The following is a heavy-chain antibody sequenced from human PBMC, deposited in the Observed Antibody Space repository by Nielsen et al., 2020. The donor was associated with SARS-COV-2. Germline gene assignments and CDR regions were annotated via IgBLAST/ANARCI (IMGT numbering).Heavy chain of an antibody. CDR3: AREGRVVVLAGYYYGMDV. CDR2: ISSSSSYI. Sequence: GESLKISCAASGFTFSSYSMNWVRQAPGKGLEWVSYISSSSSYIYYADSVKGRFTISRDNAKNSLYLQMNSLRAEDTAVYYCAREGRVVVLAGYYYGMDVWGQGTTVTVSS. D-gene: IGHD2-15*01. V-gene: IGHV3-21*05. CDR1: GFTFSSYS. J-gene: IGHJ6*02.